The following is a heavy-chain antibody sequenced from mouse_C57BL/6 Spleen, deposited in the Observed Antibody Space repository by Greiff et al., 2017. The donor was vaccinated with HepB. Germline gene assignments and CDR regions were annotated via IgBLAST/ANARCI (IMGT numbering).Heavy chain of an antibody. D-gene: IGHD1-1*01. CDR2: INPSTGGT. J-gene: IGHJ2*01. V-gene: IGHV1-42*01. Sequence: VQLQQSGPELVKPGASVKISCKASGYSFTGYYMNWVKQSPEKSLEWIGEINPSTGGTTYNQKFKAKATLTVDKSSSPAYMQLKSLTSEDSAVYYCARDGSIFDYWGQGTTLTVSS. CDR3: ARDGSIFDY. CDR1: GYSFTGYY.